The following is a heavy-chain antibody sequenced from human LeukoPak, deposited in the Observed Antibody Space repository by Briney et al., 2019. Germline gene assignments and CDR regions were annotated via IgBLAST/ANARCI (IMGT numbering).Heavy chain of an antibody. D-gene: IGHD5-12*01. V-gene: IGHV3-23*01. CDR2: ISGSGGST. CDR3: AKRVPLVATIGYYFDY. CDR1: RFTFSSYA. Sequence: VGSLRLSCAASRFTFSSYAMSWVRQAPGKGLEWVSAISGSGGSTYYADSVKGRFTISRDNSKNTLYLQMNSLRAEDTAVYYCAKRVPLVATIGYYFDYWGQGTLVTVSS. J-gene: IGHJ4*02.